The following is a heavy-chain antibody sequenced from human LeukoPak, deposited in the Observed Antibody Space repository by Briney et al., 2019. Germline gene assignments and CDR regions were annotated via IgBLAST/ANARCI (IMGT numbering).Heavy chain of an antibody. CDR1: GFTFDDYA. CDR3: AKDKVSWFGESPFDY. D-gene: IGHD3-10*01. V-gene: IGHV3-9*01. J-gene: IGHJ4*02. CDR2: ISWNSGSI. Sequence: GGSLRLSCAASGFTFDDYAMHWVRQAPGKGLEWVSGISWNSGSIGYADSVKGRFTISRDNAKNSLYLQMNSLRAEDTAVYYCAKDKVSWFGESPFDYWGQGTLVTVSS.